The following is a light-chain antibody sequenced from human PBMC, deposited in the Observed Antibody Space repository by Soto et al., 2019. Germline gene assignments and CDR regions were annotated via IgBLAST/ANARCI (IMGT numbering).Light chain of an antibody. Sequence: QSALTQPPSASGSPGQSVTISCTGTSSDVGGYNYVSWYQQHPGKAPKLMIYEVSERPSGVPDRFSGSKSGNTASLTVSGLQAEDEADYYCCSYASCNNYVAFGGGTKLTVL. V-gene: IGLV2-8*01. CDR1: SSDVGGYNY. CDR3: CSYASCNNYVA. CDR2: EVS. J-gene: IGLJ2*01.